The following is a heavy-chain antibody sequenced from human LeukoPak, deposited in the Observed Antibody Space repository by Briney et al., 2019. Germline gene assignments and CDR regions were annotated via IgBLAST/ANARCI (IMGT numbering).Heavy chain of an antibody. Sequence: GGSLRLSCAASGFTFSSYAMSWVRQAPGKGLDWASAISGSGGSTYYADSVKGRFTISRDNSKNTLYLQMNSLRAEDTAVYYCAKDHRTSRVYYYYYMDVWGKGTTVTVSS. CDR2: ISGSGGST. CDR3: AKDHRTSRVYYYYYMDV. D-gene: IGHD5-24*01. V-gene: IGHV3-23*01. J-gene: IGHJ6*03. CDR1: GFTFSSYA.